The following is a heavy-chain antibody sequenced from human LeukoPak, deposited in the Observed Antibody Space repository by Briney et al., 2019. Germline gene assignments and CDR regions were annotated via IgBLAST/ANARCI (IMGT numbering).Heavy chain of an antibody. J-gene: IGHJ4*02. CDR1: GYSISSGYY. V-gene: IGHV4-38-2*02. CDR3: ARWAVVTANYFDY. Sequence: SETPSLTCTVSGYSISSGYYWGWIRQPPGKGLEWIGNIYNSGSTYYNPSLKSRVTISVDTSKNQFSLKLSSVTAADTAVYYCARWAVVTANYFDYWGQGTLVTVSS. CDR2: IYNSGST. D-gene: IGHD2-15*01.